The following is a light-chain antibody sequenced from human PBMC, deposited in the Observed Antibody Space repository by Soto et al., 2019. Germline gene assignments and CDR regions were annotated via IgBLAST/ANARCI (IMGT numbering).Light chain of an antibody. CDR2: AAS. Sequence: DIQMTQSPSSLSASVGDRVTITCRASQSISNDLYWYQQKPGKAPKLLIYAASSLQGGVPSRFSGSGSGTDFTLTISSLQPEDFATYYGQQSYSTPPYTFGQGTRLEIK. J-gene: IGKJ2*01. V-gene: IGKV1-39*01. CDR3: QQSYSTPPYT. CDR1: QSISND.